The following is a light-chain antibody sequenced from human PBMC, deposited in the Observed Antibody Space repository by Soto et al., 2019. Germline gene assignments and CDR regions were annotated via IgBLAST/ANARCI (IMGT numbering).Light chain of an antibody. V-gene: IGKV3-15*01. Sequence: EIVMTQSPATLSVSPGERATLSCRASQSVSSNLAWYQQKPGQAPMLRIYGASTSATGIPARFSGSGSGTEFTLTISSLQSEDFAVDYCQQYNNWPPLAFGGGTKVESK. CDR1: QSVSSN. J-gene: IGKJ4*01. CDR3: QQYNNWPPLA. CDR2: GAS.